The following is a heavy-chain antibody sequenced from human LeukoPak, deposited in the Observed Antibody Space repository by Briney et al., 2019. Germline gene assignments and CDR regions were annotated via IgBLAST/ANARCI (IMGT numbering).Heavy chain of an antibody. CDR3: ARGYSGYVDY. D-gene: IGHD1-26*01. CDR2: IKQDGSEK. V-gene: IGHV3-7*04. Sequence: GGSLRLSCAASGFTFSSYEMNWVRQAPGKGLEWVANIKQDGSEKYYVDSVKGRFTISRDNAKNSLYLQMNSLRAEDTAVYYCARGYSGYVDYWGQGTLVTVSS. CDR1: GFTFSSYE. J-gene: IGHJ4*02.